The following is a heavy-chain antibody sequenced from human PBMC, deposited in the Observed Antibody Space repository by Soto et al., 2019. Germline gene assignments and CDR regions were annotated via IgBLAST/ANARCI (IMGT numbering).Heavy chain of an antibody. CDR2: IGDSDRST. J-gene: IGHJ4*02. CDR3: ATDVGPVVGATDY. D-gene: IGHD1-26*01. V-gene: IGHV3-23*01. Sequence: ETLRLSCAASGFTFTSYAMSWVRQAPGKGLEWVSTIGDSDRSTFYADSVKGRFTISRDNSKNTLYLQMNSLRADDTAVYYCATDVGPVVGATDYWGQGTLVTVSS. CDR1: GFTFTSYA.